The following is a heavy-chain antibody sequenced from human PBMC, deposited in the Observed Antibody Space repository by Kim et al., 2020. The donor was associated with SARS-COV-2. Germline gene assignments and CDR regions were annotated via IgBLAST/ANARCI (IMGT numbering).Heavy chain of an antibody. V-gene: IGHV1-69*13. J-gene: IGHJ4*02. CDR3: ARATTVTTWIFDY. D-gene: IGHD4-4*01. CDR1: GGTFSSYA. CDR2: IIPIFGTA. Sequence: SVKVSCKASGGTFSSYAISWVRQAPGQGLEWMGGIIPIFGTANYAQKFQGRVTITADESTSTAYMELSSLRSEDTAVYYCARATTVTTWIFDYWGQGTLVTVSS.